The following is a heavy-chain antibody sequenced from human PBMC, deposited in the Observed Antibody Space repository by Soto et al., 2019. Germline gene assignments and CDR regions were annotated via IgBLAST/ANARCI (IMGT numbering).Heavy chain of an antibody. D-gene: IGHD2-15*01. CDR3: ARDRGDYYYGMDV. Sequence: QVQLQESGPGLVKPSETLSLTCTVSGDSISSSYWTWIRQPPGKGLEWIGYIYYSGTTNYNPSLKCRVTISIDTSENQFSLKLSSVTAADTAVYYCARDRGDYYYGMDVWGQGTTVTVSS. V-gene: IGHV4-59*01. CDR2: IYYSGTT. J-gene: IGHJ6*02. CDR1: GDSISSSY.